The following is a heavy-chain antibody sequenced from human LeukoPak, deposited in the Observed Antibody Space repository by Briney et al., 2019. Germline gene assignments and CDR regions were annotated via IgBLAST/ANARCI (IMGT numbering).Heavy chain of an antibody. CDR3: ARSRTYYDFWSGYPEAFDI. J-gene: IGHJ3*02. CDR2: INHSGST. CDR1: GGSFSGYY. D-gene: IGHD3-3*01. V-gene: IGHV4-34*01. Sequence: SETLSLTCAAYGGSFSGYYWIWIRQPPGKGLEWIGEINHSGSTNYNPSLKSRVTISVDTSKNQFSLKLSSVTAADTAVYYCARSRTYYDFWSGYPEAFDIWGQGTMVTVSS.